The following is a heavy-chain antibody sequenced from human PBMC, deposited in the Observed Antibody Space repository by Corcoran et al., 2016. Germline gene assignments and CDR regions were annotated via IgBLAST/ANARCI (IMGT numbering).Heavy chain of an antibody. CDR3: ARGIAVAGTWFDY. CDR2: IYYSGST. V-gene: IGHV4-39*07. J-gene: IGHJ4*02. Sequence: QLQLQESGPGLVKPSETLSLTCTVSGGSISSSSYYWGWIRQPPGKGLEWIGSIYYSGSTYYNPSLKSRVTISVDTSKNQFSLKLSSVTAADTAVYYCARGIAVAGTWFDYWGQGTLVTVSS. CDR1: GGSISSSSYY. D-gene: IGHD6-19*01.